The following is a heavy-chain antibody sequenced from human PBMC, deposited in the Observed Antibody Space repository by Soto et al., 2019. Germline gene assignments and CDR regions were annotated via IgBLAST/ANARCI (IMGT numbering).Heavy chain of an antibody. J-gene: IGHJ6*01. V-gene: IGHV3-23*01. CDR2: VNGGGAIT. Sequence: EVQLLESGGGLVQPGGSLRLSCAASEFTFSSYSMNWVRQAPGKGLEWVSGVNGGGAITYYAKSVKGRFTISRDNSKNTLYLQMNSLSGEDTAVFYCARGHFGVTMDVWGQGNRVTVSS. CDR3: ARGHFGVTMDV. D-gene: IGHD3-3*01. CDR1: EFTFSSYS.